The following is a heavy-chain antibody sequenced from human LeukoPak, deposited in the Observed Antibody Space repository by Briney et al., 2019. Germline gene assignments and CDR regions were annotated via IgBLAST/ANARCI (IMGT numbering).Heavy chain of an antibody. J-gene: IGHJ3*02. CDR1: GSTFSSYA. Sequence: GGSLRLSCADSGSTFSSYAMHWVRQAPGKGLEWVAVISYDGSSKYYADSVKGRFTISRDNSKNTLYLQMNSLRAEDTAVYYCARIGRSYAHGDAFDIWGQGTMVTVSS. D-gene: IGHD1-26*01. CDR2: ISYDGSSK. V-gene: IGHV3-30*04. CDR3: ARIGRSYAHGDAFDI.